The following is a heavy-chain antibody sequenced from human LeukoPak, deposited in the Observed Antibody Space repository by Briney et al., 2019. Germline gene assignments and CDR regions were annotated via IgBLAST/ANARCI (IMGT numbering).Heavy chain of an antibody. CDR2: IYYSGST. Sequence: SETLSLTCTVSGGSISSYYWSWIRQPPGKGLEWIGYIYYSGSTNYNPSLKSRVTISVDTSKNQFSLKLSSVTAADTAVYYCARQIYYYYGMDVWGQGTTVTVSS. J-gene: IGHJ6*02. CDR1: GGSISSYY. CDR3: ARQIYYYYGMDV. V-gene: IGHV4-59*08.